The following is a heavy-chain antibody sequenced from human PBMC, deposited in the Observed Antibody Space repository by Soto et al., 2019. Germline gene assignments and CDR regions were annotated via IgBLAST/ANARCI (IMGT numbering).Heavy chain of an antibody. J-gene: IGHJ4*02. D-gene: IGHD6-13*01. V-gene: IGHV3-23*01. CDR2: ISAGGNLI. CDR1: VFIVSNHD. CDR3: AKRQGIGAAAKNFDF. Sequence: GSLRLDCAASVFIVSNHDMSWVRQVPGKGLEWVSGISAGGNLIYYADSVRGRFTMSRDNSKNMLYLQMNSLRAEDTAVYFCAKRQGIGAAAKNFDFWGQGALVTVSS.